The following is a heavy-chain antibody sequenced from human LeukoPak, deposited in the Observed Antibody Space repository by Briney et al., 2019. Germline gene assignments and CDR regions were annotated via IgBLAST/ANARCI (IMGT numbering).Heavy chain of an antibody. Sequence: PGRSLRLSCAASGFTFSSYAMHWVRQAPGKGLEWVAVISYDGSNKYYADSVKGRFTISRDNSKNTLYLQMNSLRAEDTAVYYCARADSMIVVVTTFDYWGQGTLVTVSS. D-gene: IGHD3-22*01. V-gene: IGHV3-30-3*01. CDR2: ISYDGSNK. CDR1: GFTFSSYA. J-gene: IGHJ4*02. CDR3: ARADSMIVVVTTFDY.